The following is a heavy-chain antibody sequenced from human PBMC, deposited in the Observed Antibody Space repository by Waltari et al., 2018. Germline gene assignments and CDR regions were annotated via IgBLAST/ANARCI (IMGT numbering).Heavy chain of an antibody. CDR2: ISHDATKK. CDR1: GYPFGDYA. D-gene: IGHD4-17*01. CDR3: AKDDYGDEYFQH. J-gene: IGHJ1*01. V-gene: IGHV3-30*18. Sequence: QVQLVESGGGVVQPGGSLRLSGTASGYPFGDYARHWVRQAPGKGLEWVALISHDATKKNYAQSLQGRFTISRDNSRNTLYLEINNVRVADTALYYCAKDDYGDEYFQHWGQGTLVTVSS.